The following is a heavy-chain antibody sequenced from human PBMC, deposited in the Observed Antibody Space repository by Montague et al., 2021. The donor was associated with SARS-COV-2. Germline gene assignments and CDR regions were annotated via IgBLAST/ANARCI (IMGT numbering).Heavy chain of an antibody. J-gene: IGHJ4*02. V-gene: IGHV3-33*01. CDR3: VGDPGDPGTFDY. D-gene: IGHD6-13*01. CDR1: GFTYSKYG. Sequence: SLRLSCAASGFTYSKYGVHWVRQAPGKGLEWVASIWNDGSKKYHADSVKGRFTISRDNSNSMLYLQMDSLRAEDAAVYYCVGDPGDPGTFDYWGQGTQVTVSS. CDR2: IWNDGSKK.